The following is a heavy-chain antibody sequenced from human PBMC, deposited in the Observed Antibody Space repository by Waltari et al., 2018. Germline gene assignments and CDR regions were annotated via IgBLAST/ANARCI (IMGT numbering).Heavy chain of an antibody. CDR3: ATAQTGGLGFFAY. J-gene: IGHJ4*02. D-gene: IGHD3-10*01. CDR1: GGSISSYY. CDR2: IYTSGST. V-gene: IGHV4-4*07. Sequence: QVQLQESGPGLVKPSETLSLTCTVSGGSISSYYWSWFRQPAGKGLEWIGLIYTSGSTNSTPSPRGRVPMSVDTSKNHFSLRLSFGTAADTAVYYGATAQTGGLGFFAYWGQGTLFPVPS.